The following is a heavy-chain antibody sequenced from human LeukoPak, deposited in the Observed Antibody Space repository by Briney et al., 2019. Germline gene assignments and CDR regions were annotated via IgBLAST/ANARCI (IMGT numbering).Heavy chain of an antibody. V-gene: IGHV4-30-2*01. Sequence: PSETLSLTCAASGGSISSGGYSWSWIRQPPGKGLEWIGYIYHSGSTYYNPSLKSRVTISVDRSKNQFSLKLSSVTAADTAVYYCASGGVTTDYFDYWGQGTLVTVSS. J-gene: IGHJ4*02. D-gene: IGHD4-17*01. CDR1: GGSISSGGYS. CDR3: ASGGVTTDYFDY. CDR2: IYHSGST.